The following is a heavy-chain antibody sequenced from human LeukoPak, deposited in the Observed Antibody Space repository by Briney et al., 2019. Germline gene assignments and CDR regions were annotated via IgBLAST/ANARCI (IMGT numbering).Heavy chain of an antibody. D-gene: IGHD6-19*01. V-gene: IGHV3-30*02. Sequence: PGGSLRLSSAASRFTFSSYGMHWVRQAPGKGLEWVAFIRYDGSNKYYADSAKGRFTISRDNSKNTLYLQMNSLRAEDTAVYYCATLPNSGIAVAGDYWGQGTLVTVSS. CDR1: RFTFSSYG. CDR2: IRYDGSNK. J-gene: IGHJ4*02. CDR3: ATLPNSGIAVAGDY.